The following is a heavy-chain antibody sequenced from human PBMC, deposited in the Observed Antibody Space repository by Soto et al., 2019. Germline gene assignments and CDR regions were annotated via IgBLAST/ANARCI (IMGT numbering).Heavy chain of an antibody. CDR1: GDSVSSNSAA. J-gene: IGHJ5*02. CDR2: TYYRSKWYN. D-gene: IGHD6-13*01. Sequence: SQTLSLTCAISGDSVSSNSAAWNWIRQSPSRGLEWLGRTYYRSKWYNDYAVSVKSRITINPDTSKNQFPLQLNSVTPEDTAVYYCARGYSSSWYNWFDPWGQGTLVTVSS. CDR3: ARGYSSSWYNWFDP. V-gene: IGHV6-1*01.